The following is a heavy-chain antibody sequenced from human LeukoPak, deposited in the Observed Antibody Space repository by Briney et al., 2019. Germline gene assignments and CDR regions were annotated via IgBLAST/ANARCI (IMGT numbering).Heavy chain of an antibody. J-gene: IGHJ3*02. V-gene: IGHV1-3*03. D-gene: IGHD5-12*01. CDR1: GYTFTSYD. CDR3: ARTNGYSGYAGGDAFDI. Sequence: ASVKVSCKASGYTFTSYDINWVRQATGQGLEWMGWMNAGNGNTKYSQEFQGRVTITRDTSASTAYMELSSLRSEDMAVYYCARTNGYSGYAGGDAFDIWGQGTMVTVSS. CDR2: MNAGNGNT.